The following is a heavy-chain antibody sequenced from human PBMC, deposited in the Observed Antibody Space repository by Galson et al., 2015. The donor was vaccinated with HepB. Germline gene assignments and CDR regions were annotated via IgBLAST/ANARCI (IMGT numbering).Heavy chain of an antibody. D-gene: IGHD1-7*01. V-gene: IGHV3-23*01. J-gene: IGHJ6*03. CDR2: ISGSGRGI. Sequence: SLRLSCAASGFTFNNFAMGWVRQAPGKGLEWISTISGSGRGIYYADSVQGRFSISRDNSKNTLSLHMSSLRTEDTAIYFCAKHKGMELANYCMNVWGTGPTVTVS. CDR3: AKHKGMELANYCMNV. CDR1: GFTFNNFA.